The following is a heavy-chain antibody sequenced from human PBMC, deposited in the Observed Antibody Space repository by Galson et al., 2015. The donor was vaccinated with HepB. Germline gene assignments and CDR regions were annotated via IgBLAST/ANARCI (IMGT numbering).Heavy chain of an antibody. CDR3: ARGTGYSSSWLDH. D-gene: IGHD6-13*01. CDR2: IYYSGST. Sequence: TLSLTCTVSGGSISSGGYYWSWIRQHPGKGLEWIEYIYYSGSTYYNPSLKSRVTISVDTSKNQFSLKLSSVTAADTAVYYCARGTGYSSSWLDHWGQGTLVTVSS. V-gene: IGHV4-31*03. J-gene: IGHJ4*02. CDR1: GGSISSGGYY.